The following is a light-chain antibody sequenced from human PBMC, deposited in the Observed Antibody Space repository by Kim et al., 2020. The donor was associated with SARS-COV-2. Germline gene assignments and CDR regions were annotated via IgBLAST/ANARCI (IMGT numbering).Light chain of an antibody. CDR3: QQYGSSPQYT. CDR2: GAS. V-gene: IGKV3-20*01. Sequence: PGERATLSCRASQSVSSSYLAWYQQKPGQAPRLLIYGASSRATGIPDRFSGSGSGTDFTLTISRLEPEDFAVYYCQQYGSSPQYTFGQGTKLEI. CDR1: QSVSSSY. J-gene: IGKJ2*01.